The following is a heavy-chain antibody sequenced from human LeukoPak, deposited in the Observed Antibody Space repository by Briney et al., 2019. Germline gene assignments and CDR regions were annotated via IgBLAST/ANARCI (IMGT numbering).Heavy chain of an antibody. CDR1: GYSFTSYW. D-gene: IGHD6-13*01. J-gene: IGHJ6*02. CDR2: IYPGDSGT. Sequence: GESLKIPCKGSGYSFTSYWIGWVRQMPGKGLEWMGIIYPGDSGTRYSPSFQGQVTISADKSISTAYLRWSSLKASDTAMYYCASSTGIAAAGTHYYYYYGMDVWGQGTTVTVSS. CDR3: ASSTGIAAAGTHYYYYYGMDV. V-gene: IGHV5-51*01.